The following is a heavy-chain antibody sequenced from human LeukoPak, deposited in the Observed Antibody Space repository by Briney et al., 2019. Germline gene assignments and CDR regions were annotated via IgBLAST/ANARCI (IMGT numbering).Heavy chain of an antibody. CDR2: IFYSGNT. V-gene: IGHV4-31*03. CDR3: ARDGPSGSYYY. Sequence: SETLSLTCTVSGGSISSSSYYWGWIRQHPGKGPEWIGNIFYSGNTYYNPSLKSRVTISVDTSKNQFSLKLSSVTAADTAVYYCARDGPSGSYYYWGQGTLVTVSS. D-gene: IGHD1-26*01. CDR1: GGSISSSSYY. J-gene: IGHJ4*02.